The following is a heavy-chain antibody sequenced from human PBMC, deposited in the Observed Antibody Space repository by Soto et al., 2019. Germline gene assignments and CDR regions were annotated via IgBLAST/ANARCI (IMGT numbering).Heavy chain of an antibody. V-gene: IGHV4-39*01. CDR3: ARHSKLKSPFDT. CDR1: GGCICSTSYD. CDR2: IYYSGST. Sequence: KPSERMSLTCTVCGGCICSTSYDWGWIRQPPGKGLEWIGSIYYSGSTYYNPSLKSRVTISVDRSKNQFSLQLSSVTAADSAVYYCARHSKLKSPFDTWGQATLLTVYS. J-gene: IGHJ5*02. D-gene: IGHD2-15*01.